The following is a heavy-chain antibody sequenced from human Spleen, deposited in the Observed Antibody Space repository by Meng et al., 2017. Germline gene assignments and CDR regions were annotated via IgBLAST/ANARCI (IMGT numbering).Heavy chain of an antibody. CDR2: INHSGSP. V-gene: IGHV4-34*01. CDR1: GGSFSDYY. CDR3: ARGHWLNWNYPAYFQH. J-gene: IGHJ1*01. Sequence: QGEVQPWGAGLLKPSETLSLTCAVYGGSFSDYYWSWIRQPPGKGLEWIGEINHSGSPNYNPSLKSRVTISVDTSKNQFSLKLSSVTAADTAVYYCARGHWLNWNYPAYFQHWGQGTLVTVSS. D-gene: IGHD1-7*01.